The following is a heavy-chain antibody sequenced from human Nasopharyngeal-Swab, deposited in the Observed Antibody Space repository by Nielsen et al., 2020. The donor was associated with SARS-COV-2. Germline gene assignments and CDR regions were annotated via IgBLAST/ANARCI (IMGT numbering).Heavy chain of an antibody. Sequence: LGLSCTVSGASITSGGYYWSWIRHLPGRGLEWIGYIYYSGNTFYNPSLKSRVTMSVDTSENQFSLNLNSVTAADTAVYYCARGWAGHYFDYWGQGTLVTVSS. J-gene: IGHJ4*02. D-gene: IGHD1-26*01. V-gene: IGHV4-31*03. CDR1: GASITSGGYY. CDR2: IYYSGNT. CDR3: ARGWAGHYFDY.